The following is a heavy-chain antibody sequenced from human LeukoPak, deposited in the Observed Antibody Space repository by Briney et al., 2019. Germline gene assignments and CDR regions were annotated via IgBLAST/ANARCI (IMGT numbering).Heavy chain of an antibody. CDR1: GFTFSSYS. CDR3: AVTTYLDY. D-gene: IGHD4-17*01. Sequence: PGGSLRLSCAASGFTFSSYSTNWVCQAPGEGLGWVSSISSSSSYIYYADSVKGRFTISRDNAKNSLYLQMNSLRAEDTAVYYCAVTTYLDYWGQGTLVTVSS. J-gene: IGHJ4*02. V-gene: IGHV3-21*01. CDR2: ISSSSSYI.